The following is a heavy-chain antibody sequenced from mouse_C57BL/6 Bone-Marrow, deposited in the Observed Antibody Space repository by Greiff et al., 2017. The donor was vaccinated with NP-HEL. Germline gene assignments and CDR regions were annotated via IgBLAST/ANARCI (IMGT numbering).Heavy chain of an antibody. CDR1: GFSLTSYG. CDR2: IWRGGST. J-gene: IGHJ4*01. CDR3: AKNGITTVVNLYAMDY. D-gene: IGHD1-1*01. Sequence: VQLQESGPGLVQPSQSLSITCTVSGFSLTSYGVHWVRQSPGKGLEWLGVIWRGGSTAYNAAFMSRLSITKDNSKSQVFFKMNSLQADDTAIYYCAKNGITTVVNLYAMDYWGQGTSVTVSS. V-gene: IGHV2-5*01.